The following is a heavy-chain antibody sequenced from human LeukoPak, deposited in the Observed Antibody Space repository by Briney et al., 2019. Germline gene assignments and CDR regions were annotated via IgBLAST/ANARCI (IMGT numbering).Heavy chain of an antibody. J-gene: IGHJ4*02. Sequence: GGSLRLSCAASGFTFSSYAMSWVRQAPGKGLEWVSAISGSGDSTYYADSVKGRFTISRDNSKNTLYLQMNSLRAEDTAVYYCARHCSTASCSWGYWGQGTLVTVSS. V-gene: IGHV3-23*01. CDR2: ISGSGDST. CDR3: ARHCSTASCSWGY. D-gene: IGHD2-2*01. CDR1: GFTFSSYA.